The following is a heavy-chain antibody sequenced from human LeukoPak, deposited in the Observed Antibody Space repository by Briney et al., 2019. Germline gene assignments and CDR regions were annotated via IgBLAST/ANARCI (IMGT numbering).Heavy chain of an antibody. CDR2: IYYSGST. CDR1: GGSISSGDYY. D-gene: IGHD3-3*01. J-gene: IGHJ4*02. V-gene: IGHV4-61*08. Sequence: SSETLSLTCTVSGGSISSGDYYWSWIRQPPGKGLEWIGYIYYSGSTNYNPSLKSRVTISVDTSKNQFSLKLSSVTAADTAVYYCARQGHYDFWSGYDYWGQGTLVTVSS. CDR3: ARQGHYDFWSGYDY.